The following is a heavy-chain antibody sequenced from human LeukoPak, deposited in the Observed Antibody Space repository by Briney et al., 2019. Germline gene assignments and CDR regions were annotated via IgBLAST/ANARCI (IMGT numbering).Heavy chain of an antibody. D-gene: IGHD2-21*01. CDR1: GFTFDDHG. J-gene: IGHJ6*04. CDR2: FDWDGGKK. CDR3: ARQENSVYSYIDV. Sequence: GGSLRLSCATSGFTFDDHGMNWVRQAPGKGLEWVSGFDWDGGKKTYGESVKGRCTISRDNAKNSLYLELDSLSAADTAVYYCARQENSVYSYIDVWGKGTTVIVSS. V-gene: IGHV3-20*04.